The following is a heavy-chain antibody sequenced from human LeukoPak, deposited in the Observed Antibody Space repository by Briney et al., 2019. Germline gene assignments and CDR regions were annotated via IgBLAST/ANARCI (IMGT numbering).Heavy chain of an antibody. J-gene: IGHJ4*02. CDR1: VFTFSTYC. D-gene: IGHD1-26*01. V-gene: IGHV3-74*01. CDR3: ARVGKSGSYYYFDS. CDR2: INTDGRNT. Sequence: GRSLRLSCAPSVFTFSTYCMYWVRQAPGKGLLCVSRINTDGRNTGYAASLKGRFTLSRDNAQQTLYLQMTILTAEDTAVYYCARVGKSGSYYYFDSWGQGTLVTVSS.